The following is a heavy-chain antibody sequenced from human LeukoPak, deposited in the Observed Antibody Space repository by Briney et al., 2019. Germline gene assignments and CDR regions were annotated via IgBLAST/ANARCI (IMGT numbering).Heavy chain of an antibody. Sequence: WASVKVSCKASGYTFTGYYIHWVRQAPGQGLEWMGWISPNSGGSYSTQKFQGRVTMTRDTSITTAYMELSRLTSDDTAVYYCAHLLGGRDHWGQGALVTVSS. CDR2: ISPNSGGS. V-gene: IGHV1-2*02. J-gene: IGHJ4*02. D-gene: IGHD3-16*01. CDR3: AHLLGGRDH. CDR1: GYTFTGYY.